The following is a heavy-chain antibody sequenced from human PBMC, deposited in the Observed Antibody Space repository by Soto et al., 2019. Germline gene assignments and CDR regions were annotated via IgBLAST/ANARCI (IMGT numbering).Heavy chain of an antibody. J-gene: IGHJ3*02. CDR2: IIPIFGTA. Sequence: QVQLVQSGAEVKKPGSSVKVSCKASGGTFSSYAISWVRQAPGQGLEWMGGIIPIFGTANYAQKFQGRVTITAEKSTSTAYMELSSLRSEDTAVYYCARMGVGYYYDSSHAFDIWGQGTMVTVSS. D-gene: IGHD3-22*01. CDR1: GGTFSSYA. V-gene: IGHV1-69*06. CDR3: ARMGVGYYYDSSHAFDI.